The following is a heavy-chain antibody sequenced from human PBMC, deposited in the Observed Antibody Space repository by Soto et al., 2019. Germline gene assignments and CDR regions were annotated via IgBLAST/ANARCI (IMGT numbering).Heavy chain of an antibody. Sequence: QVQLVQSGAEVKKPGASVKVSCKASGYTFTSYSISWVRQAPGQGLEWMGWVNVYNGNTKYAQKFQGRVTMTTDTSTSTVYMELRSLTSDDTAVYYCARDGVAVTTGSSGYWGQGTLVTVSS. CDR3: ARDGVAVTTGSSGY. J-gene: IGHJ4*02. D-gene: IGHD4-4*01. CDR1: GYTFTSYS. CDR2: VNVYNGNT. V-gene: IGHV1-18*01.